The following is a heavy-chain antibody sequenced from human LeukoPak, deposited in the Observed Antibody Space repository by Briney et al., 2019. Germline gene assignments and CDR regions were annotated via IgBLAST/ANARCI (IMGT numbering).Heavy chain of an antibody. D-gene: IGHD2-21*01. CDR1: GFSFGNYA. CDR3: VKDPRDTYGTNWFVS. Sequence: GGSLRLSCVASGFSFGNYAMSWVREAPGKGLKWVSQISGTGGATWYAGFARDRFTISRDNSKKTLYLQMSGLRVEDTAMYYCVKDPRDTYGTNWFVSWGQGTLLIVSS. V-gene: IGHV3-23*01. CDR2: ISGTGGAT. J-gene: IGHJ5*01.